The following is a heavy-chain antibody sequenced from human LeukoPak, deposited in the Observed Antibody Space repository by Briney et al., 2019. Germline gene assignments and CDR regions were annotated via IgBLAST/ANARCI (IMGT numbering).Heavy chain of an antibody. Sequence: GGSLRLSCAASGFTFSSYSMNWVRQAPGKGLEWVSSISSSSYIYYADSVKGRFTISRDNAKNSLYLQMNSLRAEDTAVYYCARDSDYGDPDYWGQGTLVTVSS. D-gene: IGHD4-17*01. CDR3: ARDSDYGDPDY. CDR1: GFTFSSYS. J-gene: IGHJ4*02. CDR2: ISSSSYI. V-gene: IGHV3-21*01.